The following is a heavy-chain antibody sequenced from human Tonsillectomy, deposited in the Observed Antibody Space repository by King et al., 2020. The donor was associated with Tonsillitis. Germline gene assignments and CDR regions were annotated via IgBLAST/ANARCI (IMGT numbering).Heavy chain of an antibody. J-gene: IGHJ6*02. CDR1: GGSISSGGYS. D-gene: IGHD2-2*02. CDR2: LYHSGST. CDR3: ACDLWSTSCYTCRLGYGMEV. Sequence: QLQESGSGLVKPSQTLSLTCAVSGGSISSGGYSWHWIRQPPGKGLEWIGYLYHSGSTYYNPSLKSRVTISVDRSKNQFSLKLCSVTAADTAVYYCACDLWSTSCYTCRLGYGMEVWGQGTTVTVSS. V-gene: IGHV4-30-2*01.